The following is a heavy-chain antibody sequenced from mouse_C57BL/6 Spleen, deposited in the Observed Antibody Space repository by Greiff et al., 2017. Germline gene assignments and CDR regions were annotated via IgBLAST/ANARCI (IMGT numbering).Heavy chain of an antibody. V-gene: IGHV7-3*01. J-gene: IGHJ3*01. D-gene: IGHD1-1*01. CDR3: ARWGISDYVSSFAWFAY. Sequence: EVKLVESGGGLVQPGGSLSLSCAASGFTFTDYYMSWVRQPPGKALEWLGFIRNKANGYTTEYSASVKGRFTISRDNSQSILYLQMNALRAEDSXTYYCARWGISDYVSSFAWFAYWGQGTLVTVSA. CDR2: IRNKANGYTT. CDR1: GFTFTDYY.